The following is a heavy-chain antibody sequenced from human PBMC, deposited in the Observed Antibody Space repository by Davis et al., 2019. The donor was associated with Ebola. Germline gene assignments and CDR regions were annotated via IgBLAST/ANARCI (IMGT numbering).Heavy chain of an antibody. CDR1: GFTFSSYS. D-gene: IGHD2-2*01. J-gene: IGHJ3*02. V-gene: IGHV3-48*02. CDR3: ARDFVPAAIRGTAFDI. Sequence: PGGSLRLSCAASGFTFSSYSMNWVRQAPGKGLEWISYISSSSGTIYYADSVKGRFTIYRDNAKNSLYLQMNSLRDEDTAVYYCARDFVPAAIRGTAFDIWGQGTMVTVSS. CDR2: ISSSSGTI.